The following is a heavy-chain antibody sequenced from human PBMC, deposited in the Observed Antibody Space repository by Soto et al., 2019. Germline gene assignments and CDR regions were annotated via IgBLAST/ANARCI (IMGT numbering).Heavy chain of an antibody. V-gene: IGHV3-21*01. CDR2: ISSSSSYI. D-gene: IGHD2-2*01. CDR3: ARESGVVPAGYGMDV. J-gene: IGHJ6*02. CDR1: GGTFSSYA. Sequence: VQLVQSGAEVKKPGSSVKVSCKASGGTFSSYAISWVRQAPGKGLEWVSSISSSSSYIYYADSVKGRFTISRDNAKNSLYLQMNSLRAEGTAVYYCARESGVVPAGYGMDVWGQGTTVTVSS.